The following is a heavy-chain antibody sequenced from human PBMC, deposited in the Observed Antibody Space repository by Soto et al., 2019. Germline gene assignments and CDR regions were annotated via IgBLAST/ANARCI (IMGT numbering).Heavy chain of an antibody. Sequence: EVQLLESGGGLVQPGGSLRLSCAASGFTFSSYAMSWVRQAPGKGLEWVSAISGSGGSTYYADSVKGRFTISRDNSKNXXXXQMXSLRAEDTAVYYCAKANDYDWYFDLWGRGTLVTVSS. J-gene: IGHJ2*01. CDR3: AKANDYDWYFDL. D-gene: IGHD4-17*01. CDR1: GFTFSSYA. CDR2: ISGSGGST. V-gene: IGHV3-23*01.